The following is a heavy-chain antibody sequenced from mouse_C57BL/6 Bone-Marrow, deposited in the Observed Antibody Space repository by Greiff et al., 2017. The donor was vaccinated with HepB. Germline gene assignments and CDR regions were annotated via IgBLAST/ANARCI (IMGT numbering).Heavy chain of an antibody. Sequence: EVKLVEPGGGLVKPGGSLKLSCAASGFTFSDYGMHWVRQAPEKGLEWVAYISSGSSNIYYADTVKGRCTISRDKAKNTPSLQMTSLRSEDTAMYQCARALYRIYGAFAYGGQATLVTASA. J-gene: IGHJ3*01. V-gene: IGHV5-17*01. CDR2: ISSGSSNI. CDR3: ARALYRIYGAFAY. CDR1: GFTFSDYG. D-gene: IGHD2-5*01.